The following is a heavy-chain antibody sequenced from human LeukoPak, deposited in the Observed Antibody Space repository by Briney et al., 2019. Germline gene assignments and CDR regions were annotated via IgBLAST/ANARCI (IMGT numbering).Heavy chain of an antibody. CDR3: ARDAGGYDPYYYYYYMDV. CDR2: ISYDESNK. V-gene: IGHV3-30*04. Sequence: GGSLRLSCAASGFTFSTYPMYWVRQAPGKGLEWVAVISYDESNKYYADSVKGRFTISRDNSKNTLYLQMNSLRAEDTAVYYCARDAGGYDPYYYYYYMDVWGKGTTVTVSS. D-gene: IGHD5-12*01. J-gene: IGHJ6*03. CDR1: GFTFSTYP.